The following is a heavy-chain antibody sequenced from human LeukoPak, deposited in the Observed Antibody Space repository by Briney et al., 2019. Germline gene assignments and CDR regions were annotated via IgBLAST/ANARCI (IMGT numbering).Heavy chain of an antibody. J-gene: IGHJ4*02. V-gene: IGHV4-59*01. CDR1: GGSISSYY. CDR2: IYYSGST. CDR3: ARDLSLTGYYL. D-gene: IGHD3-9*01. Sequence: SETLSLTCTVSGGSISSYYWSWIRQPPGKGLEWIGYIYYSGSTNYNPSLKSRVTISVDTSKNQFSLKLSSVTAADTAVYYCARDLSLTGYYLWGQGTLVTVSS.